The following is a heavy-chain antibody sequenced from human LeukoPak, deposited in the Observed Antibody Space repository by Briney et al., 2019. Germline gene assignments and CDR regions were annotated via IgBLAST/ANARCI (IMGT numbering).Heavy chain of an antibody. V-gene: IGHV4-59*01. CDR3: ARGLAYSSGIFDY. CDR1: GGSISSYY. D-gene: IGHD6-19*01. Sequence: SETLSLTCTVSGGSISSYYWSWIRQPPGKGLEWIGYIYYSGSTNYNPSLKSRVTISVDTSKNQFSLKLSSVTAADTAVYYCARGLAYSSGIFDYWGQGTLVTVSS. CDR2: IYYSGST. J-gene: IGHJ4*02.